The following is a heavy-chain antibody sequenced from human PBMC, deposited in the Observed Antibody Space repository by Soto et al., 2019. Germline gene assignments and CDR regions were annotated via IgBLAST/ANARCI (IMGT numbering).Heavy chain of an antibody. Sequence: GRSLRLSCAASGFTFSSYSMNWVRQAPGKGLEWVPYISSSSSTIYYADSVKGRFTISRDNAKNSLYLQMNSLRAEGTAVYYSGRYLNYGLFDHWGRGCVVTVSS. J-gene: IGHJ4*02. D-gene: IGHD4-17*01. CDR2: ISSSSSTI. V-gene: IGHV3-48*01. CDR3: GRYLNYGLFDH. CDR1: GFTFSSYS.